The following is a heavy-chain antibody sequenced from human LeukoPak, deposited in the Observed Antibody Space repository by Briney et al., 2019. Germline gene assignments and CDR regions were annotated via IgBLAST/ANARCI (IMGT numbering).Heavy chain of an antibody. D-gene: IGHD3-3*01. Sequence: GGSLRLSCAASGFTFSSYGMHWVGQAPGKGLEWVAVISYDGSNKYYADSVKGRFTISRDNSKNTLYLQMNSLRAEDTAVYYCAKDGVAILRRDHAYPDYWGQGTLVTVSS. J-gene: IGHJ4*02. CDR1: GFTFSSYG. CDR3: AKDGVAILRRDHAYPDY. V-gene: IGHV3-30*18. CDR2: ISYDGSNK.